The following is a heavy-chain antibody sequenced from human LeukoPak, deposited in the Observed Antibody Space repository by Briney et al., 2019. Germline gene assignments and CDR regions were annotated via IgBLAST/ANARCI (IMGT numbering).Heavy chain of an antibody. D-gene: IGHD3-22*01. J-gene: IGHJ5*02. CDR2: INPSGGST. Sequence: ASVKVSCKASGYTFTSYYMHWVRQAPGQGLEWMGIINPSGGSTSYAQKFQGRVTMTRDTSTSTVYMELSSLRSEDTAVYYCARGRYYYDSSGYYEPLHIHNWFDPWGQGTLVTVSS. V-gene: IGHV1-46*01. CDR1: GYTFTSYY. CDR3: ARGRYYYDSSGYYEPLHIHNWFDP.